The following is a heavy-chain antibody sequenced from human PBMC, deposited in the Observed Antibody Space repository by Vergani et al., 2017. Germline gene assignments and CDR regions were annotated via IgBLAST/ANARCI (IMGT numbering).Heavy chain of an antibody. Sequence: EVQLVESGGGLVQPGGSLRLSCAASGFTFSSYWMSWVCQAPGKGLEWVANIKQDGSEKYYVDSVKGRFTISRDNAKNSLYLQMNSLRAEDTAVYYCARGGERYYYYYYMDVWGKGTTVTVSS. CDR3: ARGGERYYYYYYMDV. V-gene: IGHV3-7*01. CDR1: GFTFSSYW. CDR2: IKQDGSEK. D-gene: IGHD5-24*01. J-gene: IGHJ6*03.